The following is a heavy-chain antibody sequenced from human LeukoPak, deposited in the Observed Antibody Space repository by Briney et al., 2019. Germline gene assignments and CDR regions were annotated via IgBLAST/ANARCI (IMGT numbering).Heavy chain of an antibody. D-gene: IGHD3-22*01. CDR1: GGSISSGDYY. CDR2: MYYSGST. Sequence: SETLSLTCTVSGGSISSGDYYWSWIRQPPGKGLEWIAYMYYSGSTYYNPSLKSRVTMSADTSKNQLSLKLSSVTAADTAVYYCARLYYYDSRIDPWGQGILVTVSS. J-gene: IGHJ5*02. CDR3: ARLYYYDSRIDP. V-gene: IGHV4-30-4*01.